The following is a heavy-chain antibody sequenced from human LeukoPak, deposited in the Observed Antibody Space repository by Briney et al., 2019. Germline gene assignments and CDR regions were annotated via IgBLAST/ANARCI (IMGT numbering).Heavy chain of an antibody. CDR2: IYTRGTT. V-gene: IGHV4-61*02. CDR1: GGSISSGNFY. J-gene: IGHJ6*03. CDR3: ARSGSWDYYYHYMDV. D-gene: IGHD1-26*01. Sequence: SETLSLTCNVSGGSISSGNFYYNWIRQPAGKGLEWIGRIYTRGTTNYNPSLTSRLIISVDTSKNQVSLQLTSVTAADTAVYYCARSGSWDYYYHYMDVWGKGTTVTVSS.